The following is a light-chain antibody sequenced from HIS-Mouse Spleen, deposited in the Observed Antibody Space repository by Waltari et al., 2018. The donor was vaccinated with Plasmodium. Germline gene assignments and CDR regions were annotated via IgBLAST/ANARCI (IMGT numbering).Light chain of an antibody. CDR1: QLGDKY. CDR2: QDS. V-gene: IGLV3-1*01. J-gene: IGLJ2*01. CDR3: QAWDSSTVV. Sequence: SYELTQPPSVSVSPGQTASITCSGDQLGDKYACWYQQKPGQSPVLVISQDSKRPSGIPERFSGSNSGNTATLTISGTQAMDEADYYCQAWDSSTVVFGGGTKLTVL.